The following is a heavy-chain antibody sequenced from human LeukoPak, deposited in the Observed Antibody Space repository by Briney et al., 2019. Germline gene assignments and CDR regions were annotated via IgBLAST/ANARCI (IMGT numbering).Heavy chain of an antibody. V-gene: IGHV3-33*01. J-gene: IGHJ4*02. CDR3: ARGPYYYDSSGYYYPDY. Sequence: GGSLRLSCAASGFTFSSYGMHWVRQAPGKGLEWVAVIWYDGSNKYYADSVKGRFTISRDNSKNTLYLQMNSLRAEDTAVYYCARGPYYYDSSGYYYPDYWGQGTLVTVSS. CDR1: GFTFSSYG. D-gene: IGHD3-22*01. CDR2: IWYDGSNK.